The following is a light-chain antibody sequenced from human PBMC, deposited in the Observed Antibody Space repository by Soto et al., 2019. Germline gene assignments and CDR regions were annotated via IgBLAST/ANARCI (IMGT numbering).Light chain of an antibody. CDR1: NSNIGYNS. Sequence: QSVLTQPPSVSGTPGQRVTISCSGSNSNIGYNSVYWYQQLPGTAPKLMIYEVSNRPSGVSNRFSGSKSGNTASLTISGLQAEDEADYYCSSYTSSSTLVFGTGTKLTVL. CDR2: EVS. J-gene: IGLJ1*01. CDR3: SSYTSSSTLV. V-gene: IGLV2-14*01.